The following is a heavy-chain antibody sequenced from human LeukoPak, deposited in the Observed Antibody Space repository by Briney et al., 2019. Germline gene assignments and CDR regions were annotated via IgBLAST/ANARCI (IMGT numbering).Heavy chain of an antibody. V-gene: IGHV4-4*07. Sequence: PSETLSLTCTVSGGSISSYYWSWIRQPAGKGLEWIGRIYTSGSTNYNPSLKSRATMSVDTSKNQFSLKLSSVTAADTAVYYGARGLSGYGRGGYYMDVWGKGTTVTVSS. CDR1: GGSISSYY. D-gene: IGHD5-18*01. CDR3: ARGLSGYGRGGYYMDV. J-gene: IGHJ6*03. CDR2: IYTSGST.